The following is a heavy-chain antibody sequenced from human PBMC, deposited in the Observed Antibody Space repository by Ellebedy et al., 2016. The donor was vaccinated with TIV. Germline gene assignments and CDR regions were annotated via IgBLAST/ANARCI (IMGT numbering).Heavy chain of an antibody. J-gene: IGHJ1*01. CDR2: TKFDGSKT. V-gene: IGHV3-33*03. CDR3: VTDGPLGEVRH. CDR1: GFIFSNYD. Sequence: GESLKISCEASGFIFSNYDMHWLRQAPGQGLEWVALTKFDGSKTNYADSVKGRFTISRDNAKNSLYLQMNSLRAEDTAVYYCVTDGPLGEVRHWGQGTLVTVSS.